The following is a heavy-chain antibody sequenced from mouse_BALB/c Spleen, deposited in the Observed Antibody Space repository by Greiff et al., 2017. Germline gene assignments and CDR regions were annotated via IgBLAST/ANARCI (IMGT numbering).Heavy chain of an antibody. CDR1: GYSITSDYA. D-gene: IGHD1-1*01. Sequence: EVQGVESGPGLVKPSQSLSLTCTVTGYSITSDYAWNWIRQFPGNKLEWMGYISYSGSTSYNPSLKSRISITRDTSKNQFFLQLNSVTTEDTATYYCARSSYVLAWFAYWGQGTLVTVSA. CDR2: ISYSGST. CDR3: ARSSYVLAWFAY. J-gene: IGHJ3*01. V-gene: IGHV3-2*02.